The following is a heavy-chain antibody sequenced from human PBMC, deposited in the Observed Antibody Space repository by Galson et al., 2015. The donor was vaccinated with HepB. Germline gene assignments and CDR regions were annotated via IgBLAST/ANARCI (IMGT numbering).Heavy chain of an antibody. CDR1: GFSFSSYW. J-gene: IGHJ5*02. CDR2: IKQDGSEK. D-gene: IGHD2-2*01. V-gene: IGHV3-7*03. CDR3: ARVPYSSTSPRFDP. Sequence: SLRLSCAGSGFSFSSYWMSWVRQASEKGLEWVANIKQDGSEKYYVDSVKGRFTISRDNARNSVYLRMSSLRAEDTAIYYCARVPYSSTSPRFDPWGQGTLVTVSS.